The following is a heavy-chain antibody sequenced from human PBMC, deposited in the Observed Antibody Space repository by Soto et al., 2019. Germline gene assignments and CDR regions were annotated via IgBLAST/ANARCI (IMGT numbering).Heavy chain of an antibody. CDR2: ISNDGSKK. D-gene: IGHD3-9*01. J-gene: IGHJ6*02. V-gene: IGHV3-30*09. Sequence: QVQLVESGGGVVQPGRSLRLSCAASGFIFSDYYMHWVRQAPGKGLEWVAVISNDGSKKYHADSVKGRFAISRDNSKNTLYLQMNSLRPDDTAVNYCARSSYDDVLTGWSMDVWGQGTMVTVSS. CDR3: ARSSYDDVLTGWSMDV. CDR1: GFIFSDYY.